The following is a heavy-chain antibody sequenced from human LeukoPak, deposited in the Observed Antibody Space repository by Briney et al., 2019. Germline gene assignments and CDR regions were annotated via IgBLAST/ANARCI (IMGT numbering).Heavy chain of an antibody. J-gene: IGHJ4*02. D-gene: IGHD6-13*01. V-gene: IGHV4-61*01. Sequence: ASETLSLTCTLSGGSISSGSDYWSWIRQPPGKGLEWIGYIYYSGSTNYNPSLKSRVTISVDTSKNQFSLKLSSVTAADTAVYYCARVGDSSSWYDGAYFDYWGQGTLVTVSS. CDR2: IYYSGST. CDR1: GGSISSGSDY. CDR3: ARVGDSSSWYDGAYFDY.